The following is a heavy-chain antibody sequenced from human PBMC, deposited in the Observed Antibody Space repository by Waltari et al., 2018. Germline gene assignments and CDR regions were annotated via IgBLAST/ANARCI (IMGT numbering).Heavy chain of an antibody. D-gene: IGHD4-17*01. CDR3: ARHDYGNYVRS. Sequence: QITLKESGPTLVKPTQTLTLTCTFSGFSLSTSGVGVGWIRQPPGKALEWLALIYWNDDKRYSPSLKSRLTIPKDTSTNQVVLTMTNMDPVDTATYYCARHDYGNYVRSWGQGTLVTVSS. V-gene: IGHV2-5*01. CDR2: IYWNDDK. J-gene: IGHJ4*02. CDR1: GFSLSTSGVG.